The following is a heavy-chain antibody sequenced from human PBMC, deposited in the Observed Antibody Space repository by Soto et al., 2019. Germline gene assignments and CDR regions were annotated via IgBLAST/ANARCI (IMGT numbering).Heavy chain of an antibody. J-gene: IGHJ3*02. CDR2: IYYSGST. Sequence: SETLSLTCTVSGGSISSGDYYWSWIRQPPGKGLEWIGYIYYSGSTYYNPSLKSRVTISVDTSKNQFSLKLSSVTAADTAVYYCARGITMIAVVWGPSAFDIWGQVTMVTVSS. CDR1: GGSISSGDYY. V-gene: IGHV4-30-4*01. D-gene: IGHD3-22*01. CDR3: ARGITMIAVVWGPSAFDI.